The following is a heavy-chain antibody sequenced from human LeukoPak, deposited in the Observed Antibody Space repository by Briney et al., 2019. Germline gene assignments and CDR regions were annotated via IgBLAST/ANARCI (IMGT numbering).Heavy chain of an antibody. CDR1: GFTFSDYY. CDR2: ISNSGSTI. Sequence: GGSLRLSCAASGFTFSDYYMSWIRQAPGKGLEWVSYISNSGSTIYYADSVKGRFTISRDNAKNSLYLQMNSLRAEDTAVYYCARVGYDILTGYYPDYWGQGTLVTVSS. V-gene: IGHV3-11*01. J-gene: IGHJ4*02. CDR3: ARVGYDILTGYYPDY. D-gene: IGHD3-9*01.